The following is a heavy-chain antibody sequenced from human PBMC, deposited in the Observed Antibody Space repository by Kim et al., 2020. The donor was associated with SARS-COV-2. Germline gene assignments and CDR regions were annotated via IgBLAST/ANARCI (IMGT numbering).Heavy chain of an antibody. J-gene: IGHJ6*02. CDR2: INHSGST. Sequence: SETLSLTCAAYGGSFSDYNWSWIRQPPGKGLEWIGEINHSGSTNYSPSLKSRITISVDTSKSQLSLRLKSMTATDTAVYYCARGRAGVVQAPVLGLGPYHDNYAMDLWGRGTPVAVSS. CDR1: GGSFSDYN. CDR3: ARGRAGVVQAPVLGLGPYHDNYAMDL. V-gene: IGHV4-34*01. D-gene: IGHD2-8*02.